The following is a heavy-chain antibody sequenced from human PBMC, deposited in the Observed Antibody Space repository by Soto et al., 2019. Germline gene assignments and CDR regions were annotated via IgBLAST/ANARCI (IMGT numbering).Heavy chain of an antibody. V-gene: IGHV6-1*01. CDR3: AREGGIAWQWLETYGMDV. J-gene: IGHJ6*02. D-gene: IGHD6-19*01. Sequence: SQTLSLTCAISGDSVSSNSAAWNWIRQSPSRGLEWLGRTYYRSKWYNDYAVSVKSRITINPDTSKNQFSLQLNSVTPEDTAVYYCAREGGIAWQWLETYGMDVWGQGTTVTVSS. CDR2: TYYRSKWYN. CDR1: GDSVSSNSAA.